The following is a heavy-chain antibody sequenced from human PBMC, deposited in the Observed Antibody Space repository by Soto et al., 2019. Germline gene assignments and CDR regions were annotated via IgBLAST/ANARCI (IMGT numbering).Heavy chain of an antibody. CDR3: TRPEYNWNDVGFDP. CDR2: ISAYNGNT. D-gene: IGHD1-1*01. CDR1: GYTFTSYG. J-gene: IGHJ5*02. V-gene: IGHV1-18*01. Sequence: ASVKVSCKASGYTFTSYGISWVRQAPGQGLEWMGWISAYNGNTNYAQKLQGRVTMTTDTSTSTAYMELRSLRSDDTAVYYCTRPEYNWNDVGFDPWGQGTLVTVSS.